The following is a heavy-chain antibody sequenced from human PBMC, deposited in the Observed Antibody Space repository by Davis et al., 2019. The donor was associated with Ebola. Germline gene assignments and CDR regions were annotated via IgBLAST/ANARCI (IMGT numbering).Heavy chain of an antibody. V-gene: IGHV4-59*12. Sequence: MPSETLSLTCTVSGGSISSYYWSWIRQPPGKGLEWIGYIYYSGSTNYNPPLKSRVTISVDTSKNQFSLKLSSVTAADTAVYYCARSGSLWAFDYWGQGTLVTVSS. CDR2: IYYSGST. CDR1: GGSISSYY. CDR3: ARSGSLWAFDY. D-gene: IGHD5-12*01. J-gene: IGHJ4*02.